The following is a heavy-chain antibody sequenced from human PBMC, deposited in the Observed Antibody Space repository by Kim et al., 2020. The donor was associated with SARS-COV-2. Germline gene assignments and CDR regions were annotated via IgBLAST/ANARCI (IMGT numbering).Heavy chain of an antibody. CDR1: GFTFSNAW. V-gene: IGHV3-15*01. CDR3: TTVIRGEYYYDSSGYYSEPWIDY. J-gene: IGHJ4*02. CDR2: IKSKTDGGTT. Sequence: GGSLRLSCAASGFTFSNAWMSWVRQAPGKGLEWVGRIKSKTDGGTTDYAAPVKGRFTISRDDSKNTLYLQMNSLKTEGTAVYYCTTVIRGEYYYDSSGYYSEPWIDYWGQGNLVTVSS. D-gene: IGHD3-22*01.